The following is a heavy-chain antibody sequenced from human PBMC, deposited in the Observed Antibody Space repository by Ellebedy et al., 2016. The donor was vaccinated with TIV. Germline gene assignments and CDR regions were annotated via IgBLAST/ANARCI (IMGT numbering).Heavy chain of an antibody. D-gene: IGHD4-17*01. Sequence: GESLKISCAASGFSFRSYWMSWVRQAPGKGLEWVANIRQDGNDKYYVDSVKGRFTISRDNAKNSLYLEMNSLRAEDTAVYYCATDGSYGDYLSPAHAFEIWGQGTMVAVSS. V-gene: IGHV3-7*01. CDR1: GFSFRSYW. J-gene: IGHJ3*02. CDR2: IRQDGNDK. CDR3: ATDGSYGDYLSPAHAFEI.